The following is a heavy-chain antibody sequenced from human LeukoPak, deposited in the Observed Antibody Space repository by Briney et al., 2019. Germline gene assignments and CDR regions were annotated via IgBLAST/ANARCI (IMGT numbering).Heavy chain of an antibody. J-gene: IGHJ4*02. CDR2: IGYSGGST. V-gene: IGHV3-23*01. CDR3: AKGGFGELNFDY. CDR1: RFTVSSHA. D-gene: IGHD3-10*01. Sequence: PGGSLRLSCAASRFTVSSHAMSWVRQAPGKGLEWVSAIGYSGGSTYYADSVKGRFTISRDNSKNTLYLQMNSLRAEDTAVYYCAKGGFGELNFDYWGQGTLVTVSS.